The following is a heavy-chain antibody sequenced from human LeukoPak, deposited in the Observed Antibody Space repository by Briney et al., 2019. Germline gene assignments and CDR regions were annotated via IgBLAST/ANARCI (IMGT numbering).Heavy chain of an antibody. D-gene: IGHD6-13*01. J-gene: IGHJ4*02. Sequence: ASVKGSCKASGYTFTSYDINGVRQAPGQGGEWMGWMKANSGNTGYAQNLQDRVTLTTDTSTNTASMDLRSLRSDDTAVYYCARDTQLARYLKIDSWGQGTLVTVSS. CDR3: ARDTQLARYLKIDS. CDR1: GYTFTSYD. V-gene: IGHV1-18*01. CDR2: MKANSGNT.